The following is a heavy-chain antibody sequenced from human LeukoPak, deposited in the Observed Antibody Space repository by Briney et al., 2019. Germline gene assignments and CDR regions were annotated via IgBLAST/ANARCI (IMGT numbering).Heavy chain of an antibody. V-gene: IGHV3-23*01. J-gene: IGHJ6*02. Sequence: PGGSLRLSCAASGFTVSNNYISWVRQAPGKGLEWVSVISGSGVTIDHADSVMGRFTISRDNSKNTLYLQLDSLRAEDTAVYFCAKGLWGAYYYGMDVWGQGTTVTVSS. CDR2: ISGSGVTI. CDR3: AKGLWGAYYYGMDV. CDR1: GFTVSNNY. D-gene: IGHD3-16*01.